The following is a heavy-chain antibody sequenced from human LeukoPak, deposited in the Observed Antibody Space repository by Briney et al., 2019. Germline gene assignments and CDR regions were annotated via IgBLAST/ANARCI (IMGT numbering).Heavy chain of an antibody. Sequence: PGGSLRLSCAASGFTVSSNYMSWVRQAPGKGLEWVSVIYSCGSTYYADSVKGRFTISRDNSKNTLYPQMNSLRVEDTAVYYCASDRGWLQFDYWGQGSLVTVSS. J-gene: IGHJ4*02. CDR1: GFTVSSNY. CDR3: ASDRGWLQFDY. D-gene: IGHD5-24*01. CDR2: IYSCGST. V-gene: IGHV3-66*03.